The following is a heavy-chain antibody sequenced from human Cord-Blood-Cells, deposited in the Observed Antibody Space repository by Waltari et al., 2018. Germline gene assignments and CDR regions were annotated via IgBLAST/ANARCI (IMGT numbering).Heavy chain of an antibody. CDR3: ARVLAKQVDY. D-gene: IGHD6-13*01. Sequence: EVQLVESGGGLVQPGGSLRLSCAASGFTFSSYEMNWVRQAPGKGREWVSYISSSGSTIYYADSVKGRFTISRDNAKNSLYLQMNSLRAEDTAVYYCARVLAKQVDYWGQGTLVTVSS. J-gene: IGHJ4*02. V-gene: IGHV3-48*03. CDR2: ISSSGSTI. CDR1: GFTFSSYE.